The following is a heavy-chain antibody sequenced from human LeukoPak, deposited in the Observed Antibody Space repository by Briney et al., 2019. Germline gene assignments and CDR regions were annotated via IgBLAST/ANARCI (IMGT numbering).Heavy chain of an antibody. Sequence: GGSLRLSCAASGFSFSSYAMHWVRQAPGKGLEWVAVISYDGSTKHYGDSVKGRFTISRDNSNNTLYLQMNSLRAEDTAVYYCARRTGSTSLDYWGQGTLVTVSS. CDR3: ARRTGSTSLDY. V-gene: IGHV3-30*01. J-gene: IGHJ4*02. CDR1: GFSFSSYA. CDR2: ISYDGSTK. D-gene: IGHD1-26*01.